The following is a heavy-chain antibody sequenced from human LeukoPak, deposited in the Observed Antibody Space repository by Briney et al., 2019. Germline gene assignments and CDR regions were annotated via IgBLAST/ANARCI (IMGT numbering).Heavy chain of an antibody. V-gene: IGHV1-2*02. J-gene: IGHJ4*02. Sequence: GAPVKVSCKASGYTFTGYYMHWVRQAPGQGLEWMGWINPNSGGTNYAQKFQGRVTMTRDTSISTAYMELSRLRSDDTAVYYCAGSLGYCTSNVCYLKYWGQGTLVTVSS. CDR2: INPNSGGT. CDR3: AGSLGYCTSNVCYLKY. CDR1: GYTFTGYY. D-gene: IGHD2-8*01.